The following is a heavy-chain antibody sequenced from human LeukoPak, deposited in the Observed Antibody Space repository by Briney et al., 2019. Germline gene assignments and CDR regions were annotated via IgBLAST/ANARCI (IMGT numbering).Heavy chain of an antibody. CDR1: GFTFDDYA. V-gene: IGHV3-9*03. J-gene: IGHJ4*02. CDR3: AKGIRFLGPYYFDY. D-gene: IGHD3-3*01. CDR2: ISWNSGSI. Sequence: GGSLRLSCAASGFTFDDYAMHWVRKAPGKGLEWVSGISWNSGSIGYADSVKGRFTISRDNAKNSLYLQMNSLRAEDMALYYCAKGIRFLGPYYFDYWGQGTLVTVSS.